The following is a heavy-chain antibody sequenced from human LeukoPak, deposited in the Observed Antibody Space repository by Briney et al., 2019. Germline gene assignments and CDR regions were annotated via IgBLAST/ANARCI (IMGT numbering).Heavy chain of an antibody. Sequence: GGSLRLSCAASGFTVSSNYMSWVRQAPGKGLEWVSSINPNDDGRSFFANFVEGRSTISRDDSRSAVYLQMNNLRAEDTAVYYCARSGVATCHYWGQGILVTVSS. V-gene: IGHV3-53*01. CDR1: GFTVSSNY. CDR3: ARSGVATCHY. D-gene: IGHD2-15*01. CDR2: INPNDDGRS. J-gene: IGHJ4*02.